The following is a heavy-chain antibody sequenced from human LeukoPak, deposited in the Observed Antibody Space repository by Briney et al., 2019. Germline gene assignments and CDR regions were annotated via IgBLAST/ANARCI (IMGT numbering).Heavy chain of an antibody. CDR1: GGSISSSNW. V-gene: IGHV4-4*02. D-gene: IGHD3-22*01. CDR3: AKAPFDSSGLLGY. J-gene: IGHJ2*01. CDR2: IDRSWTT. Sequence: AGTETLTCAVSGGSISSSNWWSWVRQPPGKGLEWIGEIDRSWTTNYNPSLKSRITISVDKSNNQFSLKLSYVIAADTAVYYCAKAPFDSSGLLGYWGRGTLVTVSS.